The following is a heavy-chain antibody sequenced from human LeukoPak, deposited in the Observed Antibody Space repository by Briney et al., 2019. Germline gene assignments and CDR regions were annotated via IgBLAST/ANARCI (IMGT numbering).Heavy chain of an antibody. V-gene: IGHV1-69*04. CDR2: IIPILGIA. CDR3: ASIDYDIVTGYGSPP. CDR1: GGTFSSYA. J-gene: IGHJ5*02. Sequence: GASVKVSCKPSGGTFSSYAISWVRQAPRQGLEWMGRIIPILGIANYAQKFQGRVTITADKSTSTAYMELSSLRSEDTAVYYWASIDYDIVTGYGSPPRGQGTLVTVSS. D-gene: IGHD3-9*01.